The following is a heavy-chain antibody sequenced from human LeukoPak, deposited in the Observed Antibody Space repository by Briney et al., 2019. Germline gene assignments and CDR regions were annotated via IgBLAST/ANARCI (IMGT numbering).Heavy chain of an antibody. J-gene: IGHJ1*01. CDR2: INAGNGNT. D-gene: IGHD6-13*01. CDR1: GYTFSSYV. V-gene: IGHV1-3*01. CDR3: ARGRNAAYSNSWPPEYFQH. Sequence: ASVKVSCKASGYTFSSYVIHWVRQAPGQRLEWVGWINAGNGNTKYSQKFQGRVTITRDTSASTAYMEVSSLTSEDTAVYFCARGRNAAYSNSWPPEYFQHWGQGTLVIVSS.